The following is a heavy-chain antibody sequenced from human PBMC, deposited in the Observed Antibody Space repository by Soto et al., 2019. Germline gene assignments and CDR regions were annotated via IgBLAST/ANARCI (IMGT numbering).Heavy chain of an antibody. CDR3: ASARGYSSRTY. D-gene: IGHD6-25*01. J-gene: IGHJ4*02. CDR1: GFTVSSNY. V-gene: IGHV3-53*01. CDR2: IYSGGST. Sequence: PGGSLRLSCAASGFTVSSNYMSWVRQAPGKGLEWVSVIYSGGSTYYADSVKGRFTISRDNSKNTLYLQMNSLRAEDTAVYYCASARGYSSRTYWGQGTLVTVSS.